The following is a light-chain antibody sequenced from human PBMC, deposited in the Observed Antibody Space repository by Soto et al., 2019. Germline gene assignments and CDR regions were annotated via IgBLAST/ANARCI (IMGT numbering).Light chain of an antibody. Sequence: QSALTQPASVSGSPGQSITISCTGTSSDIGSYNLVSWYQHHPGKAPKLILYEGNKRPSGVSNRFSGSKSGDTAFLTISGLQAEDEADYYCCSYVPSSAPYVFGAGTKVTVL. V-gene: IGLV2-23*01. CDR3: CSYVPSSAPYV. CDR2: EGN. CDR1: SSDIGSYNL. J-gene: IGLJ1*01.